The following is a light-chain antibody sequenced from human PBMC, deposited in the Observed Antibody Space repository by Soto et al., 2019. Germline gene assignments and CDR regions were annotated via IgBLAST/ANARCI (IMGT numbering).Light chain of an antibody. J-gene: IGKJ4*01. CDR3: QQRSEWPLT. Sequence: EIVLTQSPATLSLSPGERATLSCRASQSVSSYLAWYQQKPGQAPRLLIYDASNRATGTSARFSGSGSGTDFTLTISSLEPEDFAIYYCQQRSEWPLTFGGGTKVEIK. CDR2: DAS. V-gene: IGKV3-11*01. CDR1: QSVSSY.